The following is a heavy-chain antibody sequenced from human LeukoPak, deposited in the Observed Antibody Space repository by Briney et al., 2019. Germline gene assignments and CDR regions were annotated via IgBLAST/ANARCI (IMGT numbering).Heavy chain of an antibody. CDR1: GFTFSNAW. CDR3: TTTYPARIVAAGKAPYFGY. D-gene: IGHD6-13*01. CDR2: IKSKTDGGTT. V-gene: IGHV3-15*01. J-gene: IGHJ4*02. Sequence: GGSLRLSCAASGFTFSNAWMSCVRQAPGKGLQWVGRIKSKTDGGTTDYAAPVKVRFTISRDDSKNALYLQMNSLKTEDTAVDYCTTTYPARIVAAGKAPYFGYWGQGTLVTVSS.